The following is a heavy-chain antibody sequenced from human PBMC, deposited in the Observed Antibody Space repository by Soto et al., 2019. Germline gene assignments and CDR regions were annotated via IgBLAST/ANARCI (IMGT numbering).Heavy chain of an antibody. V-gene: IGHV3-9*01. Sequence: GGSLRLSCAASGFTFDDYAMHWVRQAPGKGLEWVSGISWNSGSIGYADSVKGRFTISRDNAKNSLYLQMNSLRAEDTALYYCAKDSTIFGVVITINFDYWGQGTLVTVSS. CDR3: AKDSTIFGVVITINFDY. CDR2: ISWNSGSI. J-gene: IGHJ4*02. CDR1: GFTFDDYA. D-gene: IGHD3-3*01.